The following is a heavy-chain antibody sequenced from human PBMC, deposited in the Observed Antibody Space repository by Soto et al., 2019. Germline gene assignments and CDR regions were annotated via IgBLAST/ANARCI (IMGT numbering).Heavy chain of an antibody. CDR2: IFYTGDT. V-gene: IGHV4-59*01. CDR1: GGSINDYY. Sequence: PSETLSLTCTVSGGSINDYYWSWIRQPPGKGLEWIGYIFYTGDTSYRPSLKSRITISLDTSDNHFSLKLTSVTAAGTAVYYCARVNRGAFDSWGQGTLVTVSS. CDR3: ARVNRGAFDS. J-gene: IGHJ4*02.